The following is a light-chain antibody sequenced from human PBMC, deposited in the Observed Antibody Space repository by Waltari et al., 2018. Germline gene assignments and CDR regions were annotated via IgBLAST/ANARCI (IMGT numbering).Light chain of an antibody. CDR3: QHYVRLPAT. Sequence: CEASQSINTFLAWYQQRPGQAPRLLIYATSSRATGIPDRFSGSGSGTDFSLTISRLEPEDFAVYFCQHYVRLPATFGQGTKVEIK. J-gene: IGKJ1*01. CDR2: ATS. V-gene: IGKV3-20*01. CDR1: QSINTF.